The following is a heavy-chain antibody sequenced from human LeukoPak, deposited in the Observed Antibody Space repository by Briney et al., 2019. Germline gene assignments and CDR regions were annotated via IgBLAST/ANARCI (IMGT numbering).Heavy chain of an antibody. CDR3: ARFRRHQLPKSDY. J-gene: IGHJ4*02. CDR1: GYIFDDYD. CDR2: MNPYSGGT. D-gene: IGHD2-2*01. V-gene: IGHV1-8*01. Sequence: GASVKVSCKTSGYIFDDYDINWVRQATGQGLEWMGWMNPYSGGTGYVQNFQGRVTMTRDTSISTAYMELSSLTAEDMAVYYCARFRRHQLPKSDYWGQGTLVTVSS.